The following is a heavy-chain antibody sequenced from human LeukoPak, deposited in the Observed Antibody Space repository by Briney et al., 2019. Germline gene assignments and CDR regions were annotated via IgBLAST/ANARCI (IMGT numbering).Heavy chain of an antibody. D-gene: IGHD3-10*01. V-gene: IGHV1-18*01. CDR2: ISAYNGNT. CDR3: ARVASPMAKYYFDY. Sequence: ASVKVSCKASGYTFTSYGISWVRQAPGQGLEWMGWISAYNGNTNYAQKLQGRVTMTTDTSTSTAYMELRSLRSDDTAVYYCARVASPMAKYYFDYWGQGTLVTVSS. J-gene: IGHJ4*02. CDR1: GYTFTSYG.